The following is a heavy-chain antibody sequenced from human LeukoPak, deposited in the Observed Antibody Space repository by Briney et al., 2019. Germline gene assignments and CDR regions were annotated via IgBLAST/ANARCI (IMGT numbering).Heavy chain of an antibody. V-gene: IGHV1-69*13. CDR3: AREWWSNYYGMDV. D-gene: IGHD2-15*01. CDR2: IIPIFGTA. J-gene: IGHJ6*02. CDR1: GGTFSSYA. Sequence: ASVTVSCKASGGTFSSYAISWVRQAPGQGLEWMGGIIPIFGTANYAQKFQGRVTITADESTSTAYMELSSLRSEDTAVYYCAREWWSNYYGMDVWGQGTTVTVSS.